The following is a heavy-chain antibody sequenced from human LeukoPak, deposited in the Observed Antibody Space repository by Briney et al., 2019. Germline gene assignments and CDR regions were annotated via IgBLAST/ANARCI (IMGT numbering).Heavy chain of an antibody. Sequence: GASVKVSCKASGYTFTGYYMHWVRQAPGQGLECMGWINPNSGGTNYAQKFQGRVTMTRDTSISTAYMELSRLRSDDTAVYYCARDRTMVRGVIGYWGQGTLVTVSS. J-gene: IGHJ4*02. V-gene: IGHV1-2*02. CDR3: ARDRTMVRGVIGY. CDR2: INPNSGGT. D-gene: IGHD3-10*01. CDR1: GYTFTGYY.